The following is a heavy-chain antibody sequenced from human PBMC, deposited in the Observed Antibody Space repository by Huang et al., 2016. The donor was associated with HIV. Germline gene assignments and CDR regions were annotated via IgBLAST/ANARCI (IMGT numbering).Heavy chain of an antibody. CDR1: GFIFSDYW. V-gene: IGHV3-74*02. CDR2: MGSDGRST. Sequence: EVELAESGGGSVRPGQSLRLSCVGSGFIFSDYWMHGVRQIPGKGLCWVELMGSDGRSTSYADSVKGRFTIYRDNAKNTVYLQISSLRVDDTAVYYCVRAKEKGYDFWSGYRYWGQGVQVTVSS. J-gene: IGHJ4*01. CDR3: VRAKEKGYDFWSGYRY. D-gene: IGHD3-3*01.